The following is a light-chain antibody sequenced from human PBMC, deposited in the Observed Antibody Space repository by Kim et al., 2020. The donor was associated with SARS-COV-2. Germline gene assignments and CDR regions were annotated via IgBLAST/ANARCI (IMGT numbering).Light chain of an antibody. CDR3: QTWDSITVV. CDR1: KLGEKY. V-gene: IGLV3-1*01. J-gene: IGLJ2*01. CDR2: QDT. Sequence: SYELTQPPSVSVSPGQTASITCSGDKLGEKYACWYQQKPGKFPVMVIYQDTKRPSGIPARFSGSNSGNTATLTISGTQAMDEADAYCQTWDSITVVFGGG.